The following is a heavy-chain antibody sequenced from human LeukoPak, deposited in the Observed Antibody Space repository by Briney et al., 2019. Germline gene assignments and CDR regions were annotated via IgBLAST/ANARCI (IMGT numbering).Heavy chain of an antibody. V-gene: IGHV3-23*01. Sequence: TGGSLRLSCAASGFICRSYAMSWVRQAPGKGLEWVSGISGGGVTTYYADSVKGRFTISRDNSKNTLYLQMNSLRADDTAIYFCARNQQLGGHSYYYYGMDVWGQGTTVTVSS. CDR1: GFICRSYA. D-gene: IGHD3-16*01. CDR3: ARNQQLGGHSYYYYGMDV. CDR2: ISGGGVTT. J-gene: IGHJ6*02.